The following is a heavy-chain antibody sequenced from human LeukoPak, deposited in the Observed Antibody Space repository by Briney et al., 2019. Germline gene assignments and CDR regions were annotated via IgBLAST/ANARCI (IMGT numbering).Heavy chain of an antibody. Sequence: GGSLRLSCAASGFTFSSYDMHWVRQAPGKGLEWVAVIWYDGSNKYYADSVKGRFTISRDNSKNTLYLQMNSLRAEDTAVYYCARGRTVTTYYFDYWGQGTLVTVSS. J-gene: IGHJ4*02. D-gene: IGHD4-17*01. V-gene: IGHV3-33*01. CDR3: ARGRTVTTYYFDY. CDR2: IWYDGSNK. CDR1: GFTFSSYD.